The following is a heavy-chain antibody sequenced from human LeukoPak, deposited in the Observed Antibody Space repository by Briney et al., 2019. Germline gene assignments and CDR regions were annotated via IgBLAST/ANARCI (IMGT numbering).Heavy chain of an antibody. CDR2: IYSSGST. Sequence: PLETLSLTCSVSGETVSSGAFYWSWIRQHPGRGVEWIGNIYSSGSTYYNPTLRSRLTISVDTSNNQFSLKMTSVTAADMAVYYCARGGVAARLMYGFQNWFDPWGQGTLVTVSS. CDR1: GETVSSGAFY. CDR3: ARGGVAARLMYGFQNWFDP. J-gene: IGHJ5*02. V-gene: IGHV4-31*03. D-gene: IGHD6-6*01.